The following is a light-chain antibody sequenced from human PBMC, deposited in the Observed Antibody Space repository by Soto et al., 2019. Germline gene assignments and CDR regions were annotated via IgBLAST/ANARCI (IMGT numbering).Light chain of an antibody. CDR2: DAS. V-gene: IGKV3D-20*01. CDR3: QQYGSSPAIT. CDR1: QSVSSSY. J-gene: IGKJ5*01. Sequence: EIVLTESPATLSLSPGERATLSCWASQSVSSSYLAWYQQKPGLAPRLLIYDASSRATGIPDRFSGSGSGTDFTLTISRLEPEDFAVYYCQQYGSSPAITFGQGTRLEIK.